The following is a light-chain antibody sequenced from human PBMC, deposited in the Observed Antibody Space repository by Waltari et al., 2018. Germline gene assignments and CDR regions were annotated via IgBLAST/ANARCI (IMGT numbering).Light chain of an antibody. V-gene: IGLV1-40*01. J-gene: IGLJ2*01. CDR1: GSNLGAGYD. CDR3: QSYDTSLSVV. CDR2: GTS. Sequence: QSVLTQPPSVSGAPGQRVSISCTGSGSNLGAGYDVHWYQQHPGKAPKLLIYGTSTRPPGVPDRVFGSQSGTSASLAITALQAEEEAEYYCQSYDTSLSVVFGGGTKLTVL.